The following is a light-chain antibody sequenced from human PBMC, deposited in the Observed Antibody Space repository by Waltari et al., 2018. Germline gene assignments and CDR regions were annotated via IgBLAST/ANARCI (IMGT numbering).Light chain of an antibody. CDR3: QQYSRWPLT. CDR1: QTTYTT. V-gene: IGKV3-15*01. Sequence: DTVMTQSPATLSVSPGEGATLSCRASQTTYTTLAWYQQKPGQVPRLPIYGSSTRATGIPARFSGSGSGTEFTLTISSLQSEDFAVYDCQQYSRWPLTFGGGTKVEIK. CDR2: GSS. J-gene: IGKJ4*01.